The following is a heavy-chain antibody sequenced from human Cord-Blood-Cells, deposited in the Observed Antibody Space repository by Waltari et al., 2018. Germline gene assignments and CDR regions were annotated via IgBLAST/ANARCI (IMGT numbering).Heavy chain of an antibody. CDR2: IKSKTDGETT. CDR1: GFTFSNAW. V-gene: IGHV3-15*01. D-gene: IGHD2-2*02. Sequence: EVQLVESGGGLVKPGGSLRLSCAASGFTFSNAWMRWGRHAPGTGLGWVGRIKSKTDGETTDYAAPVKGRFTISRDDSKNTLYLQMNSLKTEDTAVYYCTTTIYCSSTSCYKWFDYWGQGTLVTVSS. CDR3: TTTIYCSSTSCYKWFDY. J-gene: IGHJ4*02.